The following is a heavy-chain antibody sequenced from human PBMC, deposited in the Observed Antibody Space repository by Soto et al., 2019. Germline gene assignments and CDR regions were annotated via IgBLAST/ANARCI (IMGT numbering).Heavy chain of an antibody. Sequence: EEQLVESGGGLVQPGGSLRLSCAAAGFTFSSYWMHWVRQAPGKGLVWVSRINPDGSITTYADSVKGRFTISRDNAKNTLYLQMNSLRGDDTDVYYCARVPIGKFCDLNYWGQGTLVTVSS. CDR2: INPDGSIT. D-gene: IGHD2-21*01. CDR3: ARVPIGKFCDLNY. J-gene: IGHJ4*02. CDR1: GFTFSSYW. V-gene: IGHV3-74*01.